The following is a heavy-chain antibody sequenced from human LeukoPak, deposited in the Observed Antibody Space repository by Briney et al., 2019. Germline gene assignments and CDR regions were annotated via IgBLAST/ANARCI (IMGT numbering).Heavy chain of an antibody. V-gene: IGHV3-48*03. CDR1: GFTFSSYE. D-gene: IGHD3-9*01. Sequence: GGSLRLSCAASGFTFSSYEMNWVRQAPGKGLEWVSYISSSGSTIYYADSVKGRFTISRDNAKNSLYLQMNSLRAEDTAVYYCARGQNDWLDYYFDYWGQGTRVTVSS. CDR2: ISSSGSTI. J-gene: IGHJ4*02. CDR3: ARGQNDWLDYYFDY.